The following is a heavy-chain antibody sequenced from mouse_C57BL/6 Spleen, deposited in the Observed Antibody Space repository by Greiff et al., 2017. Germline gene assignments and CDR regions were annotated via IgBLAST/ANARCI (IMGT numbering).Heavy chain of an antibody. V-gene: IGHV5-4*01. CDR2: ISDGGSYT. CDR3: AREDGGYFDV. Sequence: EVQLQESGGGLVKPGGSLKLSCAASGFTFSSYAMSWVRQTPEKRLEWVATISDGGSYTYYPDNVKGRFTISRDNAKNNLYLQMSHLKSEDTAMYYCAREDGGYFDVWGTGTTVTVSS. CDR1: GFTFSSYA. J-gene: IGHJ1*03.